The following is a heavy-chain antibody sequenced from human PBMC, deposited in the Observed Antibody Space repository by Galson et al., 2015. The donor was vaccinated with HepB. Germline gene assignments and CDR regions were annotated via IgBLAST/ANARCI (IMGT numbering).Heavy chain of an antibody. J-gene: IGHJ5*02. D-gene: IGHD3-3*01. V-gene: IGHV1-18*01. CDR3: ARGDHYDFWSGLNWFDP. Sequence: SVKVSCKASGYTFTSYGISWVRQAPGQGLEWMGWISAYNGNTNYAQKLQGRVTMTTDTSTSTAYMELRSLRSDDTAVYYCARGDHYDFWSGLNWFDPWGQGTLVTVSS. CDR2: ISAYNGNT. CDR1: GYTFTSYG.